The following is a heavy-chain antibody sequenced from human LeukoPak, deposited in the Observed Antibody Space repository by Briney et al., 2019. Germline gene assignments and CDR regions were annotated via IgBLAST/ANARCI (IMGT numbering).Heavy chain of an antibody. D-gene: IGHD6-19*01. CDR3: ARQSSGWAGFDY. J-gene: IGHJ4*02. V-gene: IGHV4-4*09. Sequence: PSETLSLTCTVSGGSISSYYWSWIRQPPGKGLEWIWYIYTSGSTNYNPSLKSRVTISVDTSKNQFSLKLSSVTAADTAVYYCARQSSGWAGFDYWGQGNLVTVSS. CDR1: GGSISSYY. CDR2: IYTSGST.